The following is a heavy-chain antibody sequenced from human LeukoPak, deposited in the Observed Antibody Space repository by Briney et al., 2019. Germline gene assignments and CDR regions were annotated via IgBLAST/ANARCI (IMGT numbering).Heavy chain of an antibody. CDR2: IYSGGST. CDR3: ARERLDGYNFFDY. D-gene: IGHD5-12*01. V-gene: IGHV3-53*04. CDR1: GFTVSNNY. J-gene: IGHJ4*02. Sequence: GGSLRLSCAASGFTVSNNYMSWVRQAPGKGLEWVSVIYSGGSTYYADSVKGRFTISRHNSKNTLYLQMNSLRAEDTAVYYCARERLDGYNFFDYWGQGTLVTVSS.